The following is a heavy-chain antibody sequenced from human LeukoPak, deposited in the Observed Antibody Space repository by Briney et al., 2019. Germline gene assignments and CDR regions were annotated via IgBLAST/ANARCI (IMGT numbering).Heavy chain of an antibody. J-gene: IGHJ6*02. CDR3: AKLGVTMVRGVNYGMDV. Sequence: GGSLRLSCAASGFTFSSYAMSWVRQAPGKGLEWVSAISGSGGSTYYADSVKGRFTISRDNSKNTLYLQMNSLRGEDTAVYYCAKLGVTMVRGVNYGMDVWGQGTTVTVSS. V-gene: IGHV3-23*01. CDR1: GFTFSSYA. CDR2: ISGSGGST. D-gene: IGHD3-10*01.